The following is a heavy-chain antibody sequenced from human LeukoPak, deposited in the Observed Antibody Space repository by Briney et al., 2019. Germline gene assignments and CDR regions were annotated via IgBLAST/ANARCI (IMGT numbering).Heavy chain of an antibody. V-gene: IGHV4-61*01. J-gene: IGHJ4*02. Sequence: SETLSLTCTVSGGSIGSTTYYWSWIRQHPGKGLEWIGYIYYSGSTNYNPSLKSRVTISVDTSKNQFSLKLSSVTTADTAVYYCTRGAGWLIDYWGQGILVTVSS. D-gene: IGHD3-16*01. CDR2: IYYSGST. CDR1: GGSIGSTTYY. CDR3: TRGAGWLIDY.